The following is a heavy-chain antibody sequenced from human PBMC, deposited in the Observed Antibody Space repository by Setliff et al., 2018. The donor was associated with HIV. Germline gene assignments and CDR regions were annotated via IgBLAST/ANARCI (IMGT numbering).Heavy chain of an antibody. CDR3: ARVPVSNYYYYMDV. CDR1: GYTFTTYF. CDR2: INPSGGTT. Sequence: EASVKVSCKASGYTFTTYFLHWVRQAPGQGPEWMGIINPSGGTTEYAQKFQGRVTMTRDTSTSTVYMELRSLKSEDTAVYYCARVPVSNYYYYMDVWGKGTTVTVSS. J-gene: IGHJ6*03. V-gene: IGHV1-46*01.